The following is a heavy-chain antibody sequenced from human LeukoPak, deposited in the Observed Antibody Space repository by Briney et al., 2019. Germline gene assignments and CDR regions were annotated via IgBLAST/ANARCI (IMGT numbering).Heavy chain of an antibody. D-gene: IGHD3-22*01. Sequence: SVKVSCKASGGTFSSYAISWVRQAPGQGLEWMGGIIPIFGTANYAQKFQGRVTITADESTSTAYMELSSLRSEDTAVYYCAGDLHYYYDSCGFTWGQGTLVTVSS. CDR1: GGTFSSYA. CDR2: IIPIFGTA. CDR3: AGDLHYYYDSCGFT. J-gene: IGHJ5*02. V-gene: IGHV1-69*13.